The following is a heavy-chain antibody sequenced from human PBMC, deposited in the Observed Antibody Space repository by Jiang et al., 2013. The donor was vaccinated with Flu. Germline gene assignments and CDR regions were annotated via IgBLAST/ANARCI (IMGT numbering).Heavy chain of an antibody. V-gene: IGHV5-51*01. CDR3: ARPSGYSSSSGAYYYYGMDV. D-gene: IGHD6-6*01. CDR2: IYPGDSDT. Sequence: LEWMGIIYPGDSDTRYSPSFQGQVTISADKSISTAYLQWSSLKASDTAMYYCARPSGYSSSSGAYYYYGMDVWGQGTTVTVSS. J-gene: IGHJ6*02.